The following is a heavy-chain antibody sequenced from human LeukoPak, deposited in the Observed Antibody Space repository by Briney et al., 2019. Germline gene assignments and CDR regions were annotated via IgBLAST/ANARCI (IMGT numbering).Heavy chain of an antibody. Sequence: PSETLSLTCNVSGGSITFYYWHWMRQPPGKGLEWIGHTFYSGNVKYNPSLESRVTISVDRSKNQISLNLNSVTAADTAVYYCAKGGPEASAGLSWYHPWGQGTLVTVSS. CDR3: AKGGPEASAGLSWYHP. D-gene: IGHD1-14*01. J-gene: IGHJ5*02. V-gene: IGHV4-59*01. CDR2: TFYSGNV. CDR1: GGSITFYY.